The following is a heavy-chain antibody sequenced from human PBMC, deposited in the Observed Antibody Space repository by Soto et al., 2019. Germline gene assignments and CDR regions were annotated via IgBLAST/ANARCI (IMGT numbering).Heavy chain of an antibody. CDR2: IYYSGST. D-gene: IGHD4-17*01. V-gene: IGHV4-59*08. Sequence: SETLSLTCTVSDGSISSYYWSWIRQPPGKGLEWIGYIYYSGSTNYNPSLKSRVTISVDTSKNQFSLKLSSVTAADTAVYYCARLRLRSHHAFDIWGQGTMVTVSS. CDR3: ARLRLRSHHAFDI. CDR1: DGSISSYY. J-gene: IGHJ3*02.